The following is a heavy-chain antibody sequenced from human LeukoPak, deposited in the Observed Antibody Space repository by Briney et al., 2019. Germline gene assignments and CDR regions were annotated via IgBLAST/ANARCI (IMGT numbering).Heavy chain of an antibody. J-gene: IGHJ4*02. CDR3: ARSKSQWDDFWSGYPTFDY. CDR2: IYYSGRT. D-gene: IGHD3-3*01. CDR1: GGSISSGGSY. V-gene: IGHV4-31*03. Sequence: SQTLSLTCTVSGGSISSGGSYWSWIRQHPGKGLEWIGYIYYSGRTYYNPSLKSRVTISVDTSKNQFYLKLSSVTAEDTAVYYWARSKSQWDDFWSGYPTFDYWGQGTLVTVSS.